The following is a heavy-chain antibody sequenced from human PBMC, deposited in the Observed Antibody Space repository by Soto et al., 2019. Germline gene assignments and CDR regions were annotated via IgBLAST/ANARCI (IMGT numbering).Heavy chain of an antibody. CDR1: GFTFSSYG. D-gene: IGHD3-3*01. CDR3: AREVLRFLEWSEQHTGSLYYYGMDV. Sequence: GESLKISCAASGFTFSSYGMHWVRQAPGKGLEWVAVIWYDGSNKYYADSVKGRFTISRDNSKNTLYLQMNSLRAEDTAVYYCAREVLRFLEWSEQHTGSLYYYGMDVWGQGTTVTVSS. J-gene: IGHJ6*02. V-gene: IGHV3-33*01. CDR2: IWYDGSNK.